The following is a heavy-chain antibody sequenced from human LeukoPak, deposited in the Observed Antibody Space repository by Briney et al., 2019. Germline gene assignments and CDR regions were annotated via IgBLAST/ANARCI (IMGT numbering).Heavy chain of an antibody. D-gene: IGHD6-19*01. V-gene: IGHV3-7*03. CDR3: VRNLAVAGTCFDS. CDR2: IKQDGSDR. Sequence: GGSLRLSCAASGFTFRNYWMSRVRQAPGTGLEWVANIKQDGSDRNYVTSVRGRFTISRDNAESSLYLQMNSLRVEDTAVYYCVRNLAVAGTCFDSWGQGTLVTVSS. CDR1: GFTFRNYW. J-gene: IGHJ4*02.